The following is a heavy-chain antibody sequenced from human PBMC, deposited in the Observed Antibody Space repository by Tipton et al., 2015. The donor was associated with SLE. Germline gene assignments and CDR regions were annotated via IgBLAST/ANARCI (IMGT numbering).Heavy chain of an antibody. CDR3: ARSNYYDSSGDFDY. V-gene: IGHV4-30-4*08. CDR1: GGSFSGYY. D-gene: IGHD3-22*01. Sequence: TLSLTCAVYGGSFSGYYWSWIRQPPGKGLEWIGYIYYSGSTYYNPSLKSRVTISVDTSKNQFSLKLSSVTAADTAVYYCARSNYYDSSGDFDYWGQGTLVTVSS. J-gene: IGHJ4*02. CDR2: IYYSGST.